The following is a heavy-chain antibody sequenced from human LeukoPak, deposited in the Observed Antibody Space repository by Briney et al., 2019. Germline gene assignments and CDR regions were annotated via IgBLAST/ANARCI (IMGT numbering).Heavy chain of an antibody. V-gene: IGHV5-51*01. D-gene: IGHD6-19*01. Sequence: GESLKISCKGSGYSFTSYWIAWVRQMPGKGLEWMGIINPRDSDTRYSPSFLGQVTFSADKSINTAYLQWPSLKAPDTAIYYCAKISLAGDYFDYWGQGTLVIVSS. J-gene: IGHJ4*02. CDR2: INPRDSDT. CDR1: GYSFTSYW. CDR3: AKISLAGDYFDY.